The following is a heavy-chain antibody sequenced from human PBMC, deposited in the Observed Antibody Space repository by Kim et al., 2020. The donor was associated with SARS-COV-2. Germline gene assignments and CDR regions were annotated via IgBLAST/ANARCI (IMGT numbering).Heavy chain of an antibody. Sequence: SETLSLTCTVSGGSISTNNFYWGWIRQPPGKGLEYIGSVYYTGSTYYNPSLKHRVTISVDTSKNQFSPKLNSVTAADTSVYYCARHRSASSLFDYWDQG. CDR2: VYYTGST. V-gene: IGHV4-39*01. CDR3: ARHRSASSLFDY. D-gene: IGHD1-26*01. J-gene: IGHJ4*02. CDR1: GGSISTNNFY.